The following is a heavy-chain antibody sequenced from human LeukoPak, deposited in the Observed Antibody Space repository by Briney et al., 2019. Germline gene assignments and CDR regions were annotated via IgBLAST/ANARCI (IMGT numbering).Heavy chain of an antibody. CDR3: ARGQAVAGLGY. D-gene: IGHD6-19*01. CDR2: INHSGST. J-gene: IGHJ4*02. V-gene: IGHV4-39*07. CDR1: GGSISSGGYY. Sequence: PSETLSLTCTVSGGSISSGGYYWSWIRQPPGKGLEWIGEINHSGSTNYNPSLKSRVTISVDTSKNQFSLKLSSVTAADTAVYYCARGQAVAGLGYWGQGTLVTVSS.